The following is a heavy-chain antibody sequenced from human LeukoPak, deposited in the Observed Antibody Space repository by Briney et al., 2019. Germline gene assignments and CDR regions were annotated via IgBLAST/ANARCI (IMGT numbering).Heavy chain of an antibody. CDR3: ARGGIQLWSLFDY. Sequence: GGSLRLSCAASGFTFSRYSINWVRQAPGKGLEWISHISSSSNTKYYADPVKGRFTISRDNAKNSLFLQMNSLRAEDTAVYYCARGGIQLWSLFDYWGQGTLVTVSS. J-gene: IGHJ4*02. CDR2: ISSSSNTK. D-gene: IGHD5-18*01. V-gene: IGHV3-48*04. CDR1: GFTFSRYS.